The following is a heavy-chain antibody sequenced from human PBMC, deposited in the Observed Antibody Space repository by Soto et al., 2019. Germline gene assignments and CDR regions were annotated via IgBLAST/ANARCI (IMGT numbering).Heavy chain of an antibody. D-gene: IGHD3-22*01. Sequence: PGGSLRLSCAASGFTFSSYVMSWVRQAPGKGLEWVSAISGSGGNTYYADSVKGRFTISRDNSKNTLFLQMNSLRAEDTALYFCAKEMGDYYDSSGSWFDPWGQGTLVTGS. CDR2: ISGSGGNT. V-gene: IGHV3-23*01. J-gene: IGHJ5*02. CDR3: AKEMGDYYDSSGSWFDP. CDR1: GFTFSSYV.